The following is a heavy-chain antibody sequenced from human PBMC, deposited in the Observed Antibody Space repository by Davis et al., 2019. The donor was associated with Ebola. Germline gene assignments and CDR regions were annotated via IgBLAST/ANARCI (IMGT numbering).Heavy chain of an antibody. CDR3: ARGALRRDGYNFDY. J-gene: IGHJ4*02. D-gene: IGHD5-24*01. V-gene: IGHV3-30*03. CDR1: ESTSNGHG. CDR2: ISYGGSNT. Sequence: PGGSLRLSCAASESTSNGHGMHWVRQAAGKGLEWVAGISYGGSNTYYADSVKGRFTISRDNSENILYLQMNSLRADDTAVYYCARGALRRDGYNFDYWGQGTLVTVSS.